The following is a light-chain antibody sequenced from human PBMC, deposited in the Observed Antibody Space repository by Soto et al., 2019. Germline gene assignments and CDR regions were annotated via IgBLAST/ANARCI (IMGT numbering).Light chain of an antibody. CDR1: SSDVGGYNY. J-gene: IGLJ1*01. CDR3: SSYTRSSILLYV. CDR2: DVS. Sequence: QSALTQPASVSGSPGQSITISCTGTSSDVGGYNYVSWYQQHPGKAPKLMIYDVSNRPSGVSNHFSGAKSGNTASLTISGLPAEDEDDYYCSSYTRSSILLYVFGKGTKVTVL. V-gene: IGLV2-14*01.